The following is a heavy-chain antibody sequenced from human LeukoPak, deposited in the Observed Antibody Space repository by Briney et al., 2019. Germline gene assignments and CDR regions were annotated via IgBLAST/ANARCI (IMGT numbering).Heavy chain of an antibody. CDR1: GGSFSGYY. D-gene: IGHD5-18*01. J-gene: IGHJ4*02. Sequence: PSETLSLTCAVYGGSFSGYYWSWIRQPPGKGLEWIGEINHSGSTNYNPSLKSRVTIPVDTSKNQFSLKLSSVTAADTAVYYCSGGPLGYSGRWGQGTLVTVSS. CDR3: SGGPLGYSGR. CDR2: INHSGST. V-gene: IGHV4-34*01.